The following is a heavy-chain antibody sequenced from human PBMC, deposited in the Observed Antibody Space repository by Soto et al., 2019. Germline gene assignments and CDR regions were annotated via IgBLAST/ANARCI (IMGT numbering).Heavy chain of an antibody. CDR1: GFTFSSYG. Sequence: GALRLSCAASGFTFSSYGMHWVRQAPGKGLEWVAVISYDGSNKYYADSVKGRFTISRDNSKNTLYLQMNSLRAEDTAVYYCAKDWMAMVRENYYYFDYWGQGTLVTVSS. CDR3: AKDWMAMVRENYYYFDY. D-gene: IGHD3-10*01. CDR2: ISYDGSNK. J-gene: IGHJ4*02. V-gene: IGHV3-30*18.